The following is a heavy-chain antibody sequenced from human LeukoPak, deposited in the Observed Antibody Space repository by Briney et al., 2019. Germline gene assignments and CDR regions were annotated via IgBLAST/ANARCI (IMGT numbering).Heavy chain of an antibody. D-gene: IGHD6-19*01. J-gene: IGHJ3*01. V-gene: IGHV3-21*01. CDR2: ITSSSSYI. CDR1: GFTSSSYS. Sequence: GGSLRLSCAASGFTSSSYSMNWVRLAPGKGLEWVSSITSSSSYIYYADSVKGRFTISRDNAKNSLYLQMNSLRAEDTAVYYCARDPSSGWYGYAFDVWGQGTMVTVSS. CDR3: ARDPSSGWYGYAFDV.